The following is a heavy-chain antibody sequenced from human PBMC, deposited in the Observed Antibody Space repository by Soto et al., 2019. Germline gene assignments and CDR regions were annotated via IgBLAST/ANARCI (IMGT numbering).Heavy chain of an antibody. CDR1: GGSFSGYY. Sequence: SETLSLTCAVSGGSFSGYYWSWIRQPPGKGLEWIGEINHSGSTNYNPSLKSRVTISVDTSKNQFSLKLSSVTAADTAVYYCARGGYCSSTSCLRTYYYYYYMDVLGKGTTVT. V-gene: IGHV4-34*01. D-gene: IGHD2-2*01. CDR3: ARGGYCSSTSCLRTYYYYYYMDV. CDR2: INHSGST. J-gene: IGHJ6*03.